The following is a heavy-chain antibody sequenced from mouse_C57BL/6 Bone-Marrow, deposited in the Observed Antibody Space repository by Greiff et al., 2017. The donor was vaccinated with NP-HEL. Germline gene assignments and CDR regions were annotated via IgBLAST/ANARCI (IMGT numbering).Heavy chain of an antibody. CDR3: ARCTTVVPYAMDY. CDR2: INPYNGDT. J-gene: IGHJ4*01. Sequence: VQLQQSGPELVKPGDSVKISCKASGYSFTGYFMNWVMQSHGKSLEWIGRINPYNGDTFYNQKFKGNATLTVDKSSSTAHMELRSLTSEDSAVYYCARCTTVVPYAMDYWGQGTSVTVSS. CDR1: GYSFTGYF. D-gene: IGHD1-1*01. V-gene: IGHV1-20*01.